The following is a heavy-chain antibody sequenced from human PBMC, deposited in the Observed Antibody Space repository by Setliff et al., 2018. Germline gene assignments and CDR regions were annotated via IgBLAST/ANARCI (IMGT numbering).Heavy chain of an antibody. CDR3: ARRAAYYNFWSGYYDY. CDR1: GGSISSSSYY. D-gene: IGHD3-3*01. V-gene: IGHV4-39*07. Sequence: SETLSLTCTVSGGSISSSSYYWGWIRQPPGKGLEWIGSIYYSGSTYYNPSLKSRVTISVDTSKNQFSLKLSSVTAADTAVYYCARRAAYYNFWSGYYDYWGQGTLVTVSS. CDR2: IYYSGST. J-gene: IGHJ4*02.